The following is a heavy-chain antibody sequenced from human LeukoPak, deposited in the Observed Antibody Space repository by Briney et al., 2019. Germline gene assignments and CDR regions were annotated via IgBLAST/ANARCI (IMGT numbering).Heavy chain of an antibody. Sequence: GASVKVSCKASGYTFTSYGISWVRQAPGQGLEWMGWISAYNGNTNYAQKLQGRVTMTTDTSTSTAYMELRSLRSDDTAVYYCARVLGDFWSGYYRKVPRTYYFDYWGQGTLVTVSS. V-gene: IGHV1-18*01. CDR3: ARVLGDFWSGYYRKVPRTYYFDY. D-gene: IGHD3-3*01. J-gene: IGHJ4*02. CDR2: ISAYNGNT. CDR1: GYTFTSYG.